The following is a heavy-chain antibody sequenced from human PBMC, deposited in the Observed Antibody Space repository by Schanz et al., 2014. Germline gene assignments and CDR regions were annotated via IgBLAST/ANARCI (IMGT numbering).Heavy chain of an antibody. CDR3: ARGGAYRSPSPVFYFDY. CDR1: GYTFSSFF. CDR2: INPSGVST. Sequence: QVYLVQSGPEVAEPGASLKVSCKTSGYTFSSFFITWVRQAPGQGLEWMGIINPSGVSTSSAQEFQGRVTMTRDTSTSTLQMELSSLRSEDTAVYYCARGGAYRSPSPVFYFDYWGQGTLVTVSS. V-gene: IGHV1-46*01. D-gene: IGHD6-6*01. J-gene: IGHJ4*02.